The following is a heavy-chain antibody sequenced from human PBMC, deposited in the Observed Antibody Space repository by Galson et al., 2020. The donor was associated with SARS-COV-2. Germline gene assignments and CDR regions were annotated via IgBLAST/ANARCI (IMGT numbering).Heavy chain of an antibody. J-gene: IGHJ4*02. CDR2: IYYSGST. Sequence: SETLSLTCTVSGGTISSDGYYWSWIRQHPGQGLVWLGYIYYSGSTYYNPSLKSRVTISVDTSKNQFSLKLSSVTAADTAVYYCARDRVRRGFSYGIVNWGQGTLVTVSS. CDR1: GGTISSDGYY. D-gene: IGHD5-18*01. CDR3: ARDRVRRGFSYGIVN. V-gene: IGHV4-31*03.